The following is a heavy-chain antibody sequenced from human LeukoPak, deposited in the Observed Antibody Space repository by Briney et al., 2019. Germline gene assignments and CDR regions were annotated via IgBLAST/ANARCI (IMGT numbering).Heavy chain of an antibody. CDR1: GYSISTGYY. D-gene: IGHD1-26*01. J-gene: IGHJ4*02. CDR2: IYHSGST. V-gene: IGHV4-38-2*02. Sequence: SETLSLTCTVSGYSISTGYYWGWIRQPPGKGLEWIGSIYHSGSTYYNPSLKSRVTISVDTSKIQFSLKLSSVTAADTAVYYCARLALQEVGATQTYYLDYWGQGTLVTVSS. CDR3: ARLALQEVGATQTYYLDY.